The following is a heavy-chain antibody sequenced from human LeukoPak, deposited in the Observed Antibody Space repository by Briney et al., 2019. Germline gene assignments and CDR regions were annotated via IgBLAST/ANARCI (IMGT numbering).Heavy chain of an antibody. J-gene: IGHJ4*02. Sequence: GGSLRLSCAASGFTFSSYSMHWVRQAPGKGLEWVSSISSSSSYTDYGDSVKGRFTISRDNAKNSLDLQMNSLRAEDTAVYFCARGGAVIGAGFDYWGQGNLVTVSS. CDR2: ISSSSSYT. CDR3: ARGGAVIGAGFDY. V-gene: IGHV3-21*06. CDR1: GFTFSSYS. D-gene: IGHD6-13*01.